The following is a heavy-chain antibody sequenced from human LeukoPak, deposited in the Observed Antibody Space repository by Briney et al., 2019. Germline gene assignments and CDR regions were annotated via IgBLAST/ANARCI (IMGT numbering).Heavy chain of an antibody. D-gene: IGHD2-15*01. J-gene: IGHJ6*03. CDR3: ARTPPYYYYYYMDV. Sequence: ASETLSLTCTVSGGSISSYYWSWSRQPPGKGLEWIGYIYYSGSTNYNPSLKSRVTISVDTSKNQFSLKLSSVTAADTAVYYCARTPPYYYYYYMDVWGKGTTVTISS. CDR2: IYYSGST. CDR1: GGSISSYY. V-gene: IGHV4-59*01.